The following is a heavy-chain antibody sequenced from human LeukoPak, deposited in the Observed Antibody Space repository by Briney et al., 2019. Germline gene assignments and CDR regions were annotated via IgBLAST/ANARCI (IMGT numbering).Heavy chain of an antibody. D-gene: IGHD1-14*01. CDR2: ISAYNGNT. J-gene: IGHJ3*02. Sequence: ASVKVSCKASGYTFTSYGISWVRQAPGQGLEWMGWISAYNGNTNYAQKLQGRVTMTTDTSTSTAYMELRSLRSDDTAVYYCARGTRKVSSVTAFDIWGQGTMVTVPS. CDR1: GYTFTSYG. CDR3: ARGTRKVSSVTAFDI. V-gene: IGHV1-18*01.